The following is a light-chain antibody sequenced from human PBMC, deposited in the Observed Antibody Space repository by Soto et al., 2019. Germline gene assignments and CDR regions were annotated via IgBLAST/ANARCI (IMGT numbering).Light chain of an antibody. CDR3: SSYTSSTRV. J-gene: IGLJ1*01. Sequence: QSVLTQPASVSGSPGQSITISCTGTSSDVGGYNYVSWYQQHPGKAPKLMIYDVSNRPSGVSNRFSGSKSGNTSSLTISGLQADDEDDYYCSSYTSSTRVFGTGTKVTVL. CDR2: DVS. CDR1: SSDVGGYNY. V-gene: IGLV2-14*01.